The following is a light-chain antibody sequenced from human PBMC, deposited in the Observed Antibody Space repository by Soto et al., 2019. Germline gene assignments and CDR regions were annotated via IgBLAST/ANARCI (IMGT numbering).Light chain of an antibody. CDR3: QQRSNWLT. CDR2: DAS. V-gene: IGKV3-11*01. CDR1: QSVSSY. J-gene: IGKJ5*01. Sequence: EMVLTQSPATLSLSPGARATLSCRASQSVSSYLAWYQQKPGQAPRLLIYDASNRATGIPARFSGSGSGTDFSINISSLEPEDFAVYYCQQRSNWLTFGQGTRLEIK.